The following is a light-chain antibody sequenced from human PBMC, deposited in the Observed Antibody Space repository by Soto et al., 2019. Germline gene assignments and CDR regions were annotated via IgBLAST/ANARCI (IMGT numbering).Light chain of an antibody. CDR2: AAS. J-gene: IGKJ4*01. V-gene: IGKV1-6*02. CDR1: QGIRND. Sequence: AIQVTQSPSSLSSSVGDRVTITCRASQGIRNDLSWYQQKPGKDPKLLIYAASSLQSGVPSRFSGSGSGTDFTLTISSLQPEDFATYYCLQDYSFPRTFGGGTKVDI. CDR3: LQDYSFPRT.